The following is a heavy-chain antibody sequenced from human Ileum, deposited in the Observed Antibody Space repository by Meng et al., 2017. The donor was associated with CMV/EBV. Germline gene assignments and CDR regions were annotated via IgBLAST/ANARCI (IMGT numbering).Heavy chain of an antibody. J-gene: IGHJ4*02. CDR2: VSYSGRR. D-gene: IGHD3-3*01. CDR3: ATGADLPTFWNGFAY. V-gene: IGHV4-59*01. CDR1: GGSISSYF. Sequence: GSLRLSCTLSGGSISSYFWSWLRQSPGKGLEWIAYVSYSGRRNENPSLKGRITTSVDTSRNEVSLKLSSVTAADTAVYYCATGADLPTFWNGFAYWGQGAVVTVSS.